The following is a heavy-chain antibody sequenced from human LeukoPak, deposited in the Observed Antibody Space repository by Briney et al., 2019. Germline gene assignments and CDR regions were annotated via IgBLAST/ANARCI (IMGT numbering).Heavy chain of an antibody. V-gene: IGHV4-38-2*02. CDR3: ARRYGRY. CDR2: IYHSGST. Sequence: SETLSLTCTVSGYSISSGYYWGWIRQPPGKGLEWIGSIYHSGSTYYNPSLKSRVTISVDTSKNQFSLKLSSVTAADTAVYYCARRYGRYWGQGTLVTVPS. J-gene: IGHJ4*02. CDR1: GYSISSGYY. D-gene: IGHD1-26*01.